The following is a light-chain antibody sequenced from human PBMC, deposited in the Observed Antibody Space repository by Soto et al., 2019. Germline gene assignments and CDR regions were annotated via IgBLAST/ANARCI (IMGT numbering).Light chain of an antibody. Sequence: EIVLTQSPANLSLSPGERATLSCRASQSVSSYLAWYQQKPGQAPRLLIYDASNRATGIPARFSGSGSGTDFTLTISSLEPEDFAVYYCQQRSNWTWTFGQGTRVDIK. J-gene: IGKJ1*01. CDR2: DAS. CDR1: QSVSSY. CDR3: QQRSNWTWT. V-gene: IGKV3-11*01.